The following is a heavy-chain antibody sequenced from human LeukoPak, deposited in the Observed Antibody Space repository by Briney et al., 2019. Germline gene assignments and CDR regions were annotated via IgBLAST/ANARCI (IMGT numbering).Heavy chain of an antibody. V-gene: IGHV3-11*04. Sequence: GGSLRLSCAASGFTFSDYYMSWIRQAPGKGLEWVSYISSSGSTIYYADPVKGRFTISRDNAKNSLFLQMNSLRAEDTAVYYCARGFRRGYSYGYNFDYWGQGTLVTVSS. CDR1: GFTFSDYY. J-gene: IGHJ4*02. D-gene: IGHD5-18*01. CDR3: ARGFRRGYSYGYNFDY. CDR2: ISSSGSTI.